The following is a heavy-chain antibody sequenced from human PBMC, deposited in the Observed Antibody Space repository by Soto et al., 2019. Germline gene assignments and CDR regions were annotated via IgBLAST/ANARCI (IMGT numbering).Heavy chain of an antibody. CDR1: GAPITSGDYY. CDR2: IYYNGNT. Sequence: QVQLQESGPGLVKPSQTLSLTCTVSGAPITSGDYYWNWIRQPPGKGLEWIGYIYYNGNTYSNPSLNGRVSIPIDTSQDLVSLKLTSVTAADPAVYYCAKERGTSPLDPLVQGTLVTVSS. J-gene: IGHJ5*02. V-gene: IGHV4-30-4*01. D-gene: IGHD2-2*01. CDR3: AKERGTSPLDP.